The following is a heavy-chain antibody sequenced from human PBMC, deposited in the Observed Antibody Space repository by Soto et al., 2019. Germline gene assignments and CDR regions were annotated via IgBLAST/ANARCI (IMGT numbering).Heavy chain of an antibody. V-gene: IGHV3-30-3*01. J-gene: IGHJ6*02. CDR3: ARVSDV. CDR1: GFTFSSYA. CDR2: ISYDGSSK. Sequence: PGGSLRLSCAASGFTFSSYAMHWVRQAPGKGLEWVAVISYDGSSKYYADSVKGRFTISRDNSKNTLYLQMNSLRAEDTAVYYCARVSDVWGQGTTVTVSS.